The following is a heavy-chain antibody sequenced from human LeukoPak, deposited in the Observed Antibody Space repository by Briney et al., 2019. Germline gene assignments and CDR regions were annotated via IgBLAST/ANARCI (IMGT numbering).Heavy chain of an antibody. Sequence: GGSLRLSCAASGFTVSSTYMSWVRQAPGKGLEWVSVIYSGGSITHYADSVKGRFTISRDNSKNTLYLQMSSLRAEDTAVYYCAKGSAFWSGYPADHWGQGTLVTVSS. J-gene: IGHJ4*02. V-gene: IGHV3-53*01. CDR1: GFTVSSTY. D-gene: IGHD3-3*01. CDR2: IYSGGSIT. CDR3: AKGSAFWSGYPADH.